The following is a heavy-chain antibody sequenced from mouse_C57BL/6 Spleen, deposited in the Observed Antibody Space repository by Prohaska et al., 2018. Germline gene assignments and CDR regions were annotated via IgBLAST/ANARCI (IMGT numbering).Heavy chain of an antibody. D-gene: IGHD2-4*01. CDR2: INPNNGCM. J-gene: IGHJ4*01. CDR3: ARSNDYDEGYAMDY. V-gene: IGHV1-26*01. Sequence: EVQLQQSGPELVKPGASVKISCKASGYTFTDYYINWVKQSHGKSLEWIGDINPNNGCMSYNQKFKGKATLTVDKSSSTAYMELRSLTSEDSAVYYCARSNDYDEGYAMDYWGQGTSVTVSS. CDR1: GYTFTDYY.